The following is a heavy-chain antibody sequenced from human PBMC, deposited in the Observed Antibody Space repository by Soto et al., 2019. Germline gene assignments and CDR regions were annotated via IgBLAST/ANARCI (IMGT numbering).Heavy chain of an antibody. D-gene: IGHD6-19*01. V-gene: IGHV1-3*01. CDR1: GYTFTSYA. J-gene: IGHJ1*01. Sequence: QVQLVQSGAEVKKPGASVKVSCKASGYTFTSYAMHWVRQAPGQRLEWMGWINAGNGNTKYSQKFQGRVTITRDTSASTAYMELSSLRSEDTAVYYCARGDRQWLPKLAEYFQHWGQGTLVTVSS. CDR3: ARGDRQWLPKLAEYFQH. CDR2: INAGNGNT.